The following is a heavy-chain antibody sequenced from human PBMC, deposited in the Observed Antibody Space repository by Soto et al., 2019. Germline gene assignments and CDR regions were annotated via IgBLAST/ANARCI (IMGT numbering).Heavy chain of an antibody. CDR3: ARDNYGDTYYFDY. Sequence: QVQLQESGPGLVKPSQTLSLTCTVSGGSISSGAYYWSWVRQPPGKGLEWIGYIYYSGSTSYNPSLKSRVTISVDTSKNQFSLKLGSVTATDTAVYYCARDNYGDTYYFDYWGQGTLVTVSS. V-gene: IGHV4-30-4*01. J-gene: IGHJ4*02. CDR1: GGSISSGAYY. D-gene: IGHD4-17*01. CDR2: IYYSGST.